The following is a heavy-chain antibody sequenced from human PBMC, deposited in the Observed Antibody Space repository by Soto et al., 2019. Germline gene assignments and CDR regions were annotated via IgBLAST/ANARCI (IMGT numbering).Heavy chain of an antibody. CDR3: ARGPVDGWFDP. J-gene: IGHJ5*02. CDR2: ISGSGVSS. V-gene: IGHV3-23*01. CDR1: GFAFSTYA. Sequence: GGALRLSCAGAGFAFSTYAMTWVRQAPGKGLEWVSVISGSGVSSYYAASVKGRFTISRDNSKNTLFLQMNGLRAEDTAVYYCARGPVDGWFDPWGQGTLVTVSS.